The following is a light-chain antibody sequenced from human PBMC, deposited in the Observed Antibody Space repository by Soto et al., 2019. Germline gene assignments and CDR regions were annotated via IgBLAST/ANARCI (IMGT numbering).Light chain of an antibody. V-gene: IGKV1-5*03. J-gene: IGKJ1*01. CDR1: QTISSW. Sequence: DIQITQSPSTLSGSVGDRVTITCRASQTISSWSAWYQQTPGKAPKILIYKASTLKSGVPSRFRGSGSGTEFTLTISSLQPDDFATYYCQHYNSYSEAFGQGTKVDIK. CDR3: QHYNSYSEA. CDR2: KAS.